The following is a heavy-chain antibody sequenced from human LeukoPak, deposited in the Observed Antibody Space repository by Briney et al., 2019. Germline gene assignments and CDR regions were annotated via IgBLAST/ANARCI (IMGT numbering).Heavy chain of an antibody. CDR2: ISASGGST. D-gene: IGHD3-22*01. CDR1: GFTFSSYA. J-gene: IGHJ4*02. CDR3: AKRVLCFGSDSSGYSDY. V-gene: IGHV3-23*01. Sequence: GGSLRLSCAASGFTFSSYARSWVRQAPGNGLEWGSTISASGGSTYYADSVKGRFTISRDNSKDTLYLQMNRLRAEDTAVYYCAKRVLCFGSDSSGYSDYWGQGTLVTVSS.